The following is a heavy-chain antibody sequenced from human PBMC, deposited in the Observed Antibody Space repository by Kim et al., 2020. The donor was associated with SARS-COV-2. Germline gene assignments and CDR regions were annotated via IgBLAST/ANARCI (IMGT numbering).Heavy chain of an antibody. V-gene: IGHV4-34*01. CDR2: INHSGST. CDR1: GGSFSGYY. J-gene: IGHJ4*02. D-gene: IGHD6-13*01. Sequence: SETLSLTCAVYGGSFSGYYWSWIRQPPGKGLEWIGEINHSGSTNYNPSLKSRVTISVDTSKNQFSLKLSSVTAADTAVYYCARVSSIAAVRDWGQGTLVTVSS. CDR3: ARVSSIAAVRD.